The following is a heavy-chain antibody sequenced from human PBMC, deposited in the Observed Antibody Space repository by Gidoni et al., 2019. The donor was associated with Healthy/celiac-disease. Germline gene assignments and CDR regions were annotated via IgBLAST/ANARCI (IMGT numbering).Heavy chain of an antibody. J-gene: IGHJ4*02. Sequence: QLQLQASGPGLVKPSVTLSLTCTVSCGSLRSSSSYWGWIRQPPRKGLEWIGSIYYSGSTYYNPALKSRVTISVDTSKNQFSLKLSSVTAADTAVYYCARDRPNYYDSSGYSYWGQGTLVTVSS. D-gene: IGHD3-22*01. V-gene: IGHV4-39*07. CDR2: IYYSGST. CDR3: ARDRPNYYDSSGYSY. CDR1: CGSLRSSSSY.